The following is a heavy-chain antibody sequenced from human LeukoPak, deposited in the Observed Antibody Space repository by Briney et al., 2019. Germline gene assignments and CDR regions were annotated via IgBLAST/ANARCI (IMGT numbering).Heavy chain of an antibody. D-gene: IGHD5-24*01. CDR3: ARDVEMATIYFDY. CDR2: IIPILGIA. J-gene: IGHJ4*02. V-gene: IGHV1-69*04. CDR1: GGTFSSYT. Sequence: SVKVSCKASGGTFSSYTISWVRRAPGQGLEWMGRIIPILGIANYAQKFQGRVTITADKSTSTAYMGLSSLRSEDTAVYYCARDVEMATIYFDYWGQGTLLTVSS.